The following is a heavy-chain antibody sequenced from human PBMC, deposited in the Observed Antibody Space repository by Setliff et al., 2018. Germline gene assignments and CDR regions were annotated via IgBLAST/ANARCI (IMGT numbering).Heavy chain of an antibody. D-gene: IGHD5-12*01. CDR2: IYYSGTT. V-gene: IGHV4-59*01. Sequence: PSETLSLTCTVSGGSISSYDWSWIRQSPGKGLEWIGNIYYSGTTNYNPSLKSRVTISADTSKNQFSLTLTSVTAADTAIYYCASNWLGYPHRFDPWGQGTLVTVSS. CDR1: GGSISSYD. CDR3: ASNWLGYPHRFDP. J-gene: IGHJ5*02.